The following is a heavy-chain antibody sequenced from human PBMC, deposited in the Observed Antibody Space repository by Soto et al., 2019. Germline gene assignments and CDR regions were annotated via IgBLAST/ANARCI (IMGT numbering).Heavy chain of an antibody. CDR2: IYYSGST. J-gene: IGHJ5*02. D-gene: IGHD2-2*01. CDR1: GGSISSGGYS. Sequence: PSETLSLTCAVSGGSISSGGYSWSWIRQPPGKGLEWIGYIYYSGSTYYNPSLKSRVTISVDTSKNQFSLRLSSVTAADTAVYYCARKGGYCISTSCYDWFDPWGQGTLVTVSS. CDR3: ARKGGYCISTSCYDWFDP. V-gene: IGHV4-30-2*03.